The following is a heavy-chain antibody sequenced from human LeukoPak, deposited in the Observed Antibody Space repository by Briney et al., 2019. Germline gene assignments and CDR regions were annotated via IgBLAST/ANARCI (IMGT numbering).Heavy chain of an antibody. CDR3: AKKPSGGLPPSHRRIDYFGMDV. CDR2: LSATGSSA. Sequence: PGGSLRLSCAASGFTFSTYAMSWVRQAPGKGLEWVAGLSATGSSAYYADSVKGRFIISRDNSRNTLYLQMNSLRGEDTAIYFFAKKPSGGLPPSHRRIDYFGMDVWGRGTTVSVSS. D-gene: IGHD3-16*01. CDR1: GFTFSTYA. V-gene: IGHV3-23*01. J-gene: IGHJ6*02.